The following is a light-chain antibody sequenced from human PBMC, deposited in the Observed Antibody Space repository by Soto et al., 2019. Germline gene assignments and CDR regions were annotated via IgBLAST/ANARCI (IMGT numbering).Light chain of an antibody. CDR2: GNN. CDR1: NSNIGSRT. Sequence: HSVLTQPPSASGTPGQRVTISCSGSNSNIGSRTVNWYQQLPGTAPKLLMSGNNQRPSGVPDRFSGSKSGASASLAINGLQSEDEADYYCAAWDDSLNVVFGGGTKLTVL. CDR3: AAWDDSLNVV. J-gene: IGLJ2*01. V-gene: IGLV1-44*01.